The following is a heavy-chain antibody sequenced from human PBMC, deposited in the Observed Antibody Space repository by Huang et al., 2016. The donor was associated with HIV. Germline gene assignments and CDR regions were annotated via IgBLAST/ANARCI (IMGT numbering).Heavy chain of an antibody. Sequence: QVQLVESGGGVVQPGRSLRLSCVASGFTFNNFGMHWVRQAPGKGLGWVAVISYDGSSGRYSESVKGRFTSSRDNPMDTLYLQMNSLRPDDTAVYYCAKESRWYSDLDNWGQGTLVTVSS. D-gene: IGHD2-15*01. CDR1: GFTFNNFG. CDR3: AKESRWYSDLDN. V-gene: IGHV3-30*18. CDR2: ISYDGSSG. J-gene: IGHJ4*02.